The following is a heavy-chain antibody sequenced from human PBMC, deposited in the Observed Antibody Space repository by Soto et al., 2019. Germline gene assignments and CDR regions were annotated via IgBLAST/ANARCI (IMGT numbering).Heavy chain of an antibody. Sequence: QVQLQESGPGLVKPSETLSLTCTVSGDSISSYYWSWIRQPPGKGLEWIGNIYHSGSTNYSPSLKSRVTISVDTPKNQFSLKLTSVTAADTAVYSGARHYCRGGSCYLDYWGQGTLVTVSS. CDR1: GDSISSYY. CDR3: ARHYCRGGSCYLDY. D-gene: IGHD2-15*01. CDR2: IYHSGST. V-gene: IGHV4-59*08. J-gene: IGHJ4*02.